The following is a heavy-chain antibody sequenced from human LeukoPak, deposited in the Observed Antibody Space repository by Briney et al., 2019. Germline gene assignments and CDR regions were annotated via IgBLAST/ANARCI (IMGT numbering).Heavy chain of an antibody. J-gene: IGHJ4*02. Sequence: ASVKVSCKASGYTFTSYDINGVRQATGQGLEWMGWMNPKRGNTGYAQKFQRRVTMTRNTSISTACMELSTLRSEDTAVYYCARGITHKRRGHDYWGQGTLVTVSS. CDR3: ARGITHKRRGHDY. CDR1: GYTFTSYD. V-gene: IGHV1-8*01. D-gene: IGHD3-10*01. CDR2: MNPKRGNT.